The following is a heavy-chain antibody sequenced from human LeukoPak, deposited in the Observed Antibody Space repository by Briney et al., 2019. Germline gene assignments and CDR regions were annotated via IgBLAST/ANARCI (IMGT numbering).Heavy chain of an antibody. D-gene: IGHD3-9*01. CDR1: GGSFSGYY. J-gene: IGHJ5*02. CDR3: ARGRYFDWLPPGGGFDP. Sequence: SETLSLTCAVYGGSFSGYYWSWIRQPPGKGLEWIGEINHSGSTNYNPSLKSRVTISVDTSKNQFSLKLSSVTAADTAVYYCARGRYFDWLPPGGGFDPWGQGTLVTVSS. V-gene: IGHV4-34*01. CDR2: INHSGST.